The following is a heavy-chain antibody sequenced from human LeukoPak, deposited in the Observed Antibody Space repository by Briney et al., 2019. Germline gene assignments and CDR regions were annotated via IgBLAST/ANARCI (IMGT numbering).Heavy chain of an antibody. CDR2: ISRSSSKN. Sequence: PGGSLTLSCAGSGFPFTPYSMTGLPHVPGRGLEWISYISRSSSKNNYAESVKGRFTISRDNEKNLLYLQMNSLRAEDTALYFCARGRTKRVTMAHWDQGTLVTVSS. D-gene: IGHD1-1*01. J-gene: IGHJ4*02. V-gene: IGHV3-48*01. CDR1: GFPFTPYS. CDR3: ARGRTKRVTMAH.